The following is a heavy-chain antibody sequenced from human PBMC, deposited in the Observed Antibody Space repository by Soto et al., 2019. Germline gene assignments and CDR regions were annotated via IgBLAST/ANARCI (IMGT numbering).Heavy chain of an antibody. CDR2: IYYSGST. V-gene: IGHV4-31*03. CDR1: GGSISSGGYY. CDR3: ARTHYYDSSGYSGHWYFDL. J-gene: IGHJ2*01. Sequence: QVQLQESGPGLVKPSQTLSLTCTVSGGSISSGGYYWSWIRQHPGKGLEWIGYIYYSGSTYYNPTLKSRVTISVDTSKNQFSLKLSSVTAADTAMYYCARTHYYDSSGYSGHWYFDLWGRGTLVTVSS. D-gene: IGHD3-22*01.